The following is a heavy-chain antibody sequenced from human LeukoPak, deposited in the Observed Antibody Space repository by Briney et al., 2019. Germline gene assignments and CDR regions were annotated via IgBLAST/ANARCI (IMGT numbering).Heavy chain of an antibody. Sequence: SETLSLTCTVSGGSVSSSSYYWGWIRQPPGKGLEWIGSIYYSGSTYYNPSLKSRVTISVDTSKNQFSLKLSSVTAADTAVYYCARQTDSSSSSDNRECYFDYWGQGTLVTVSS. J-gene: IGHJ4*02. CDR2: IYYSGST. CDR3: ARQTDSSSSSDNRECYFDY. V-gene: IGHV4-39*01. D-gene: IGHD6-6*01. CDR1: GGSVSSSSYY.